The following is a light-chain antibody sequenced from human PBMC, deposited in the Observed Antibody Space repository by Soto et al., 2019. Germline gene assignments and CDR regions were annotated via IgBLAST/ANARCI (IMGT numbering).Light chain of an antibody. CDR3: QHYGSSQWTFGQWT. CDR2: GAS. CDR1: QSGSSSY. J-gene: IGKJ1*01. Sequence: IVLTQSPGTVSLSPGERATLSCRASQSGSSSYLAWYQQRPGQAPRLLIFGASTRATGIPDRFSGSGSGTDFTLTISRLEPEDSAVDFCQHYGSSQWTFGQWTFGQGTKVEI. V-gene: IGKV3-20*01.